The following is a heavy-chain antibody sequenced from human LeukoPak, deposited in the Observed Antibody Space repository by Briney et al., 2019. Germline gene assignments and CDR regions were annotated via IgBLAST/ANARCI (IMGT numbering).Heavy chain of an antibody. Sequence: SETLSLTCTVSGGSIRSSSYYWGWIRQPPGKGLEWIGSLYYSGSTYYNPSLKSRVTISVDTSKNQFSLKLSSVTAADTAVYYCARVPLGYNKYYFDYWGQGTLVTVSS. D-gene: IGHD3-9*01. CDR2: LYYSGST. J-gene: IGHJ4*02. V-gene: IGHV4-39*07. CDR1: GGSIRSSSYY. CDR3: ARVPLGYNKYYFDY.